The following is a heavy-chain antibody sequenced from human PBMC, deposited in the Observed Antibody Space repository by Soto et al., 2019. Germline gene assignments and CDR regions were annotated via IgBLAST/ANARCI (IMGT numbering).Heavy chain of an antibody. V-gene: IGHV3-21*06. CDR2: GSSSSSNI. CDR3: AVDDYAGASPRFDY. J-gene: IGHJ4*02. D-gene: IGHD4-17*01. Sequence: EVQLVESGGGLVKPGGSLRLSCAASGFIFSSYTMTWVGQAPGKGLKWVSSGSSSSSNIEYADSVKGPFSVSRDNTNISLFLHFSSLRAEYTAVYYWAVDDYAGASPRFDYWCLGALVTVSA. CDR1: GFIFSSYT.